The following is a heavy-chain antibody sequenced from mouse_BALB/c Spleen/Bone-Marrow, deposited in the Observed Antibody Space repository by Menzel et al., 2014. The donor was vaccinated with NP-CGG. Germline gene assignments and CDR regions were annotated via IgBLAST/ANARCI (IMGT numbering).Heavy chain of an antibody. CDR2: IDPENGDT. V-gene: IGHV14-4*02. CDR3: NEGYGNYGY. D-gene: IGHD2-10*02. J-gene: IGHJ2*01. Sequence: EVKLMESGAELVRSGASVKLSCTASGFNIKDYYMHWVKQRPEQGLEWIGWIDPENGDTEYAPKFQGKATMTADTSSNTAYPQLSSLTSEDTAVYYCNEGYGNYGYWGQGTTLTVSS. CDR1: GFNIKDYY.